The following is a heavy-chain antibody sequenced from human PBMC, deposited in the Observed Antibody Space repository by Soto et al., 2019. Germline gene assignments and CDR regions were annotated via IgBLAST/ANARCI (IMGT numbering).Heavy chain of an antibody. D-gene: IGHD2-15*01. CDR1: GFTVSSKY. J-gene: IGHJ6*02. Sequence: PGGSLRLSCAASGFTVSSKYMSWVRQAPGKGLEWVSLIQSGGTTYYADSVKGRFTISRDNSKNTLYLQMNSLRAEDTAVYYCARAPGYCSGGSCYRHYYYYYGMDVWGQGTTVTVSS. CDR3: ARAPGYCSGGSCYRHYYYYYGMDV. V-gene: IGHV3-53*01. CDR2: IQSGGTT.